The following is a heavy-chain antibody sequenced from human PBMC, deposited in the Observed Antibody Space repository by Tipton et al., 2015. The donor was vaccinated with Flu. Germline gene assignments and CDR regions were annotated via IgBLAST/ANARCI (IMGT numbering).Heavy chain of an antibody. D-gene: IGHD1-26*01. Sequence: QSGPEVRKPGASVRVSCKASGYTFTSYDVNWVRLATGQGLEWMGWMNPNSGYAGYAQKFQGRVTMTRNTSISTAYLELTSLRSDDTAIYYCATDAGSLDYWCQGTVVTVSS. J-gene: IGHJ4*02. CDR2: MNPNSGYA. CDR3: ATDAGSLDY. V-gene: IGHV1-8*01. CDR1: GYTFTSYD.